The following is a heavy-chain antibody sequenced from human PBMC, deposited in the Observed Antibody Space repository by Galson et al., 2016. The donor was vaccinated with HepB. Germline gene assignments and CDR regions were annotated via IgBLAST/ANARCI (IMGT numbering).Heavy chain of an antibody. Sequence: CAISGYSVSSHSATWNWIRQSPSRGLEWLGRTYYRSKWYNDYALSVKSRITINPDTSKNQFSLQLNSVTPEDTAVYYCARGHLVVPFSFYFDYWGQGSLVTVSS. CDR3: ARGHLVVPFSFYFDY. CDR2: TYYRSKWYN. CDR1: GYSVSSHSAT. V-gene: IGHV6-1*01. J-gene: IGHJ4*02. D-gene: IGHD2-15*01.